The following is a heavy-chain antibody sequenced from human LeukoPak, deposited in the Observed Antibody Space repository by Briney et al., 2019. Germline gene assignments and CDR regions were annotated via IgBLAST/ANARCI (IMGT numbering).Heavy chain of an antibody. J-gene: IGHJ6*03. CDR1: GGSISSSSYY. D-gene: IGHD2-2*01. CDR2: IYTSGST. Sequence: SETLSLTCTVSGGSISSSSYYCGWIRHPPGKGLEWVGRIYTSGSTNYNPSLKSRVTMSVDSSKNQFSLKLSSVTAADTAVYYCARRVRSRYCSSTSCSQTYYYYYMDVWGKGTTVTVSS. CDR3: ARRVRSRYCSSTSCSQTYYYYYMDV. V-gene: IGHV4-61*05.